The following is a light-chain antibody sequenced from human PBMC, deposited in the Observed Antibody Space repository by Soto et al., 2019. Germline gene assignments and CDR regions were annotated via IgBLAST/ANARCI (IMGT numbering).Light chain of an antibody. CDR1: QNIRSN. CDR2: GAS. V-gene: IGKV3-15*01. CDR3: QQYNNWPPWT. Sequence: EIVMTQSPATLSVSPGERANLSCRASQNIRSNLAWYQQIPGQAPRLLIHGASTRATGIPARFSGSGSGTEFTLTISGLQSEDYAVYYCQQYNNWPPWTFGQGTKVEI. J-gene: IGKJ1*01.